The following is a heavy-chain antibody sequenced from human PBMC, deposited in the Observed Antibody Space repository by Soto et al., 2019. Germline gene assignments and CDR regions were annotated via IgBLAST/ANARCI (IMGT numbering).Heavy chain of an antibody. CDR1: GYTFTSYY. D-gene: IGHD6-19*01. CDR3: ATARIAVAGTWYFQH. CDR2: INPSGGST. J-gene: IGHJ1*01. V-gene: IGHV1-46*01. Sequence: QVQLVQSGAEVKKPGASVKVSCKASGYTFTSYYMHWVRQAPGQGLEWMGIINPSGGSTSYAQKFQGRVTMTRDTSTSTAYMELSSLRSEDTAVYYCATARIAVAGTWYFQHWGQGTLVTVSS.